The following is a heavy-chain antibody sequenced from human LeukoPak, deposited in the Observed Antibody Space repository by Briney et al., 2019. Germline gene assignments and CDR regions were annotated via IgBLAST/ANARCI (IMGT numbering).Heavy chain of an antibody. D-gene: IGHD6-13*01. J-gene: IGHJ6*02. Sequence: ASVKVSCKASGYTFTGYYVHWVRQAPGQGLEWMGWINPNSGGTNYAQKFQGWVTMTRDTSISTAYMGLSRLRSDDTAVYYCASHVYSSSWYSDYYYGMDVWGQGTTVTVSS. CDR2: INPNSGGT. CDR1: GYTFTGYY. V-gene: IGHV1-2*04. CDR3: ASHVYSSSWYSDYYYGMDV.